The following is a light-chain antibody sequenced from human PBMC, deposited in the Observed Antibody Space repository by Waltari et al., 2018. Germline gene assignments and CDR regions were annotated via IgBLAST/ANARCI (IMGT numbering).Light chain of an antibody. Sequence: DIELTQSPSSLSASVGGRVTNTCRASQTISSYLNWYQQKPGKAPKLLINAASSLQSGVPSRYRGSGSGTDFTLTVSSLQPEDFATYYCQQSYSTPWTFGQGTKVEIK. CDR1: QTISSY. CDR3: QQSYSTPWT. CDR2: AAS. J-gene: IGKJ1*01. V-gene: IGKV1-39*01.